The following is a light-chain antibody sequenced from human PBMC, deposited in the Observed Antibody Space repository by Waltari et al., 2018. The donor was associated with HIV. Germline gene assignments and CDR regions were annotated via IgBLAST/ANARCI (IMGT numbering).Light chain of an antibody. V-gene: IGKV3D-15*01. Sequence: DIVLTQSPATISVSPGGRVTVSCRASQNVDDKLAWYQQKPGQPPRLLIYHSSARAAGVPTRFGGAGSATNFTLTITSLQSEDFALYFCQQYHHWPPLIFGGGSRVELK. CDR1: QNVDDK. J-gene: IGKJ4*01. CDR3: QQYHHWPPLI. CDR2: HSS.